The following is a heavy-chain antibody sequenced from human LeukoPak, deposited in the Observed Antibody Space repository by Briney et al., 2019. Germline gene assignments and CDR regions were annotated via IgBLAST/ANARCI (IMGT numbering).Heavy chain of an antibody. V-gene: IGHV1-18*01. D-gene: IGHD1-14*01. CDR2: ISAYNGNT. J-gene: IGHJ6*03. Sequence: ASVKVSCKASGYTFTSYAMNWVRQAPGQGLEWMGWISAYNGNTNYAQKLQGRVTMTTDTSTSTAYMELRSLRSDDTAVYYCARDHGTFTGNYYYYYMDVWGKGTTVTVSS. CDR1: GYTFTSYA. CDR3: ARDHGTFTGNYYYYYMDV.